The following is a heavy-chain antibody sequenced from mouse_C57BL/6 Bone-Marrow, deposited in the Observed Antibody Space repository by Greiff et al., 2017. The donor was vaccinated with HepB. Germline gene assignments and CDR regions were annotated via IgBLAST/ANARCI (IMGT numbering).Heavy chain of an antibody. V-gene: IGHV1-74*01. CDR2: IHPSDSDT. J-gene: IGHJ3*01. D-gene: IGHD3-2*02. CDR3: ATRQLRLRGFAY. CDR1: GYTFTSYW. Sequence: QVQLQQPGAELVKPGASVKVSYKASGYTFTSYWMHWVKQRPGQGLEWIGRIHPSDSDTNYNQKFKGKATLTVDKSSSTAYMQLSSLTSEDSAVYYCATRQLRLRGFAYWGQGTLVTVSA.